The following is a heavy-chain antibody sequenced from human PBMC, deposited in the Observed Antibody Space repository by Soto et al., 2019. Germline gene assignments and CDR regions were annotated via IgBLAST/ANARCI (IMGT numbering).Heavy chain of an antibody. CDR2: INPSGGST. Sequence: ASVKVSCKASGYTFTSYYMHWVRQAPGQGLEWMGIINPSGGSTSYAQKFQGRVTMTRDTSTSTVYMELSSLRSEDTAVYYCARDHPSTQWLVLNAFDIWGQATMVTVSS. CDR3: ARDHPSTQWLVLNAFDI. V-gene: IGHV1-46*01. CDR1: GYTFTSYY. J-gene: IGHJ3*02. D-gene: IGHD6-19*01.